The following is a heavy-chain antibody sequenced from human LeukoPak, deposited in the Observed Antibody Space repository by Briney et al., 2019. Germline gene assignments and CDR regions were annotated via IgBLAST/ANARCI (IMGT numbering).Heavy chain of an antibody. CDR1: GFTFSSYS. J-gene: IGHJ5*02. Sequence: GGSLRLSCAASGFTFSSYSMNWVLQAPGKGLEWVSSISSSSSYIYYADSVKGRFTISRDNAKNSLYLQMNSLRAEDTAVYYCARSGGIQLWLNWFDPWGQGTLVTVSS. CDR3: ARSGGIQLWLNWFDP. D-gene: IGHD5-18*01. V-gene: IGHV3-21*01. CDR2: ISSSSSYI.